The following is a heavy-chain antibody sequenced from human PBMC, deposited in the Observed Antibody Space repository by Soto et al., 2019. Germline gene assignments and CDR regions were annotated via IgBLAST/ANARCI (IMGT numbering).Heavy chain of an antibody. J-gene: IGHJ6*02. CDR2: IYYSGST. Sequence: QVQLQESGPGLVKPSETLSLTCTVSGGSVSSGSYYWSWIRPPPGKGLEWIGYIYYSGSTNYNPTLMSRGTKTVNTSKSQFSLKLSSVTAADTAVYYCARGIEGWYEGRYCGGMDVGGHATTVTVSS. D-gene: IGHD6-19*01. CDR3: ARGIEGWYEGRYCGGMDV. V-gene: IGHV4-61*01. CDR1: GGSVSSGSYY.